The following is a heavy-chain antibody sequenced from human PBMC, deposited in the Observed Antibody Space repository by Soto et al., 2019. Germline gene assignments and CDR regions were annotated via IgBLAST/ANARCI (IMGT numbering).Heavy chain of an antibody. D-gene: IGHD6-6*01. V-gene: IGHV3-11*01. Sequence: QVQLVESGGGLVKPGGSLRLSCAASGFTFSDYYMSWIRQAPGKGLEWVSYISSSGSTIYYADSVKGRFTISRDNAKNSLYLQMNSLRAEDTAVYYCAREVDSSSLPTYYYYSGMDVWGQGTTVTVSS. CDR1: GFTFSDYY. CDR2: ISSSGSTI. J-gene: IGHJ6*02. CDR3: AREVDSSSLPTYYYYSGMDV.